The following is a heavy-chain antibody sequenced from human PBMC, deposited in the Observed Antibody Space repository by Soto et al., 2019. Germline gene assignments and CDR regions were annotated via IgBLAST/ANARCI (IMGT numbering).Heavy chain of an antibody. V-gene: IGHV2-5*01. J-gene: IGHJ4*02. Sequence: SGPTLVNPTQTLTLTCTFSGFSLTTSGVGVGWIRQPPGKALEWLALIYWNDDERYSPSLRSRLTISKDSSKNQVVLTMTNMDPVDTATYYCARMFHCSGGTCPFDYWGQGALVTVSS. CDR2: IYWNDDE. D-gene: IGHD2-15*01. CDR1: GFSLTTSGVG. CDR3: ARMFHCSGGTCPFDY.